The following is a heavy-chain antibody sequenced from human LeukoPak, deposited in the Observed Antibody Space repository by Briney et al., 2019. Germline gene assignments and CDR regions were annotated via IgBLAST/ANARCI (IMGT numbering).Heavy chain of an antibody. CDR3: AREIGITIFGFDP. J-gene: IGHJ5*02. Sequence: SETLSLTCTVSGGSISSSSYYWSWIRQPAGKGLEWIGRIYTSGSTNYNPSLKSRVTMSVDTSKNQFSLKLSSVTAADTAVYYCAREIGITIFGFDPWGQGTLVTVSS. D-gene: IGHD3-3*01. CDR1: GGSISSSSYY. CDR2: IYTSGST. V-gene: IGHV4-61*02.